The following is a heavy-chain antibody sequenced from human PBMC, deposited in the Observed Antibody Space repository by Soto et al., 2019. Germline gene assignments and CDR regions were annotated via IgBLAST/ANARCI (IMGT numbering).Heavy chain of an antibody. V-gene: IGHV3-30*18. J-gene: IGHJ6*02. D-gene: IGHD6-6*01. CDR1: GLTFSGYG. Sequence: QSGGSLRLSCVASGLTFSGYGMHWVRQAPGKGLEWVAVMSNDGSNKYNADSVKGRFTISRDNSKNMLYLQMNSLRTEDTAVYYCAKGSSSVYYYYYGIDVWGQGTMVTVSS. CDR2: MSNDGSNK. CDR3: AKGSSSVYYYYYGIDV.